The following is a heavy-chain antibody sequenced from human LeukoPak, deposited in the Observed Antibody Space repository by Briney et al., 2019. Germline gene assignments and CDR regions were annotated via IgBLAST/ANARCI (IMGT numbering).Heavy chain of an antibody. D-gene: IGHD4-23*01. V-gene: IGHV4-4*02. CDR1: GGSISSSNW. J-gene: IGHJ1*01. CDR3: ARAYGGNSQYFQH. CDR2: IHHSGRT. Sequence: SGTLSLTCAVSGGSISSSNWWNWVRQPPGKGLEWIGEIHHSGRTNYNPPLKSRVTISVDKSKNQFSLKLSSVTAADTAVYYCARAYGGNSQYFQHWGQGTLVTVSS.